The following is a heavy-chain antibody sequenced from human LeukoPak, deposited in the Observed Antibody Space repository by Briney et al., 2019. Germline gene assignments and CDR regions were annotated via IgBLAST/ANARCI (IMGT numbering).Heavy chain of an antibody. CDR1: GFTLSTYA. D-gene: IGHD2-2*01. CDR3: AIGGCSGVSCYAGGNYYYGMDV. CDR2: ISDGDSST. V-gene: IGHV3-23*01. J-gene: IGHJ6*02. Sequence: GGSLRLSCAASGFTLSTYAMSWVRQAPGKGLEWVSVISDGDSSTYYADSVKGRFTISRDSSKNTLYLQMHSLRAEDTAVYYCAIGGCSGVSCYAGGNYYYGMDVWGQGTTVTVSS.